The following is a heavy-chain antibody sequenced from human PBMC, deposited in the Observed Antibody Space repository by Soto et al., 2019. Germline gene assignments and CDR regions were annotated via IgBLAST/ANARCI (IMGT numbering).Heavy chain of an antibody. Sequence: QVQLVQSGAEVKKPGSSVKVSCKASGGTFSSYAIDWVRQAPGQRLEWMGGIIPIFGTTNYAQKLQGRGKPTADDSTPTAYMELSTLTSEDTAVYYCAIGTVTGSESNYYYYRMDVWGLCTTVTVSS. CDR3: AIGTVTGSESNYYYYRMDV. J-gene: IGHJ6*02. CDR2: IIPIFGTT. D-gene: IGHD1-1*01. CDR1: GGTFSSYA. V-gene: IGHV1-69*12.